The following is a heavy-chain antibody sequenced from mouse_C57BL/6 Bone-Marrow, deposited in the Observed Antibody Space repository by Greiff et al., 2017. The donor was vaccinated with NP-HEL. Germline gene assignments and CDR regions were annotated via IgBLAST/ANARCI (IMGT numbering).Heavy chain of an antibody. V-gene: IGHV10-1*01. J-gene: IGHJ3*01. CDR2: IRSKSNNYAT. Sequence: EVHLVESGGGLVQPKGSLKLSCAASGFSFNTYAMNWVRQAPGKGLEWVARIRSKSNNYATYYADSVKDRFTISRDDSESMLYLQMNNLKTEDTAMYYCVRPFYDYDGAWFAYWGQGTLVTVSA. CDR3: VRPFYDYDGAWFAY. D-gene: IGHD2-4*01. CDR1: GFSFNTYA.